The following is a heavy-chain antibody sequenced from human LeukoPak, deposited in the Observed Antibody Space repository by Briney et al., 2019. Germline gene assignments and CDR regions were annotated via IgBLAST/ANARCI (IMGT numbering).Heavy chain of an antibody. CDR2: IIPLKGTS. J-gene: IGHJ4*02. CDR3: ATYDVLTGFEY. D-gene: IGHD3-9*01. CDR1: GGTLSDHV. Sequence: ASVKVSCKASGGTLSDHVICWVRQAPGHGLEWMGGIIPLKGTSKLTQKLQDRATISADEYTNTVYMEVRSLRSEDTALYYCATYDVLTGFEYWGQGALVIVSS. V-gene: IGHV1-69*13.